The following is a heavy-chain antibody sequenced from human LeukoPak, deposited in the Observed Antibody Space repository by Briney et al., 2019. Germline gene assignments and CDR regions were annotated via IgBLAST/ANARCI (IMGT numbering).Heavy chain of an antibody. CDR2: IYPGDSDT. D-gene: IGHD3-3*01. Sequence: GESLKISCKGSGYSFTSYWIGWVRQMPGKGLGWMGIIYPGDSDTRYSPSFQGQVTISADKSISTAYLQWSSLKASDTAMYYCARGYYGFWSGDSAYYYYMDVWGKGTTVSVSS. J-gene: IGHJ6*03. CDR3: ARGYYGFWSGDSAYYYYMDV. V-gene: IGHV5-51*01. CDR1: GYSFTSYW.